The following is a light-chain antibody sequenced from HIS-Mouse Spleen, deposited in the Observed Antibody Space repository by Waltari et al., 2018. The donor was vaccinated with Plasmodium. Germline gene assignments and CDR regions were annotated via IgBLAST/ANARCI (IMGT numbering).Light chain of an antibody. CDR2: KDS. J-gene: IGLJ3*02. CDR3: QAADSSGTPNWV. CDR1: ALPKQY. Sequence: SYELTQPPSVSVSPGQTARITCSGDALPKQYAYCYQQKPGQAPVLVIYKDSERPSGIPERFSGARSGTTVTLTISGVQAEDEADYYCQAADSSGTPNWVFGGGTKLTVL. V-gene: IGLV3-25*03.